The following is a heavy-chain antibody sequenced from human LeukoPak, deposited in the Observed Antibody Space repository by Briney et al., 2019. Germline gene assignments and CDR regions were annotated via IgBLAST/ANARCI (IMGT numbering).Heavy chain of an antibody. D-gene: IGHD2-8*01. Sequence: GGSLRLSCAASGFTFSNYSMNWVRQAPGKGLEWVSSISSSSSYIYYADSVKGRFTISRDNAKNSLYLQMNSLRAEDTAVYYCARDLTEDIVLMVYAIRAFDIWGQGTMVTVSS. CDR3: ARDLTEDIVLMVYAIRAFDI. CDR1: GFTFSNYS. CDR2: ISSSSSYI. J-gene: IGHJ3*02. V-gene: IGHV3-21*01.